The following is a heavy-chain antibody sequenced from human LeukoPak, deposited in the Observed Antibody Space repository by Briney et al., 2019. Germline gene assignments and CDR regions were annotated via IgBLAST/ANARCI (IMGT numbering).Heavy chain of an antibody. CDR1: GFTFSSRDW. V-gene: IGHV3-7*01. Sequence: PGGSLRLSCVASGFTFSSRDWMTWVRQAPGKGLEWVANIKQDGSEKNYVDSVRGRFTISRDNAKNSVDLRMNSLRAEDTSVYYCVKPYYFSSGSLNWGQGTLVTVSS. CDR2: IKQDGSEK. D-gene: IGHD3-10*01. J-gene: IGHJ4*02. CDR3: VKPYYFSSGSLN.